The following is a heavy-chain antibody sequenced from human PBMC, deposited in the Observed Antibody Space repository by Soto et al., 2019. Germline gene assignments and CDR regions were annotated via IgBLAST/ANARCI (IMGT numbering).Heavy chain of an antibody. Sequence: ASVKVSCKTSGYNFDNYGVNWLRQAPGHGPEWMGWISGRNGETKYSHKFQGRVTMTTETRTSTAYMELSSLTTEDTAVYYCARDPCSSSCYVFDYWGKGTLVPVSS. CDR2: ISGRNGET. CDR3: ARDPCSSSCYVFDY. J-gene: IGHJ4*02. V-gene: IGHV1-18*01. D-gene: IGHD2-2*01. CDR1: GYNFDNYG.